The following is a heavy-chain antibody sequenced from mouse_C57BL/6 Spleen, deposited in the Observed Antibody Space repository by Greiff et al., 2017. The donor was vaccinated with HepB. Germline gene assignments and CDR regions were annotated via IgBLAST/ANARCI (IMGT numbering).Heavy chain of an antibody. CDR1: GYTFTDYN. D-gene: IGHD1-1*01. Sequence: EVQLQQSGPELVKPGASVKIPCKASGYTFTDYNMDWVKQSHGKSLEWIGDINPNNGGTIYNQKFKGKATLTVDKSSSTAYMELRSLTSEDTAVYYCARSSTGSSPRFAYWGQGTLVTVSA. CDR2: INPNNGGT. J-gene: IGHJ3*01. V-gene: IGHV1-18*01. CDR3: ARSSTGSSPRFAY.